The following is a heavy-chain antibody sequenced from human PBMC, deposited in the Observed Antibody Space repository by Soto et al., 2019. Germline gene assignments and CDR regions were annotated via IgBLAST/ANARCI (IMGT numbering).Heavy chain of an antibody. Sequence: EVQVVESGGSLVKPGGSLRLSCTFTFSMYNMNWVRQAPGKGLEWVASISSGSAYIKYAESVKGRFTISRDNAKNSLHLQMNSLRAEDTAIYHCARDQGGSYDSWFDPWGQGTLVTVSS. V-gene: IGHV3-21*06. CDR1: TFSMYN. CDR3: ARDQGGSYDSWFDP. CDR2: ISSGSAYI. D-gene: IGHD1-26*01. J-gene: IGHJ5*02.